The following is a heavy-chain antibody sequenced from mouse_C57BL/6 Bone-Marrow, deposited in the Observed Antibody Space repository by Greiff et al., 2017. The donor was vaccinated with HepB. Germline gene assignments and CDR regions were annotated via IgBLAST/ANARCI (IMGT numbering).Heavy chain of an antibody. CDR1: GYSITSGYY. Sequence: DVQLQESGPGLVKPSQSLSLTCSVTGYSITSGYYWNWIRQFPGNKLAWMGYISYDGSNNYNPSLKNRISITRDTSKNQFFLKLNSVTTEDTATYYCAKSTVVPYYAMDYWGQGTSVTVSS. CDR3: AKSTVVPYYAMDY. D-gene: IGHD1-1*01. CDR2: ISYDGSN. J-gene: IGHJ4*01. V-gene: IGHV3-6*01.